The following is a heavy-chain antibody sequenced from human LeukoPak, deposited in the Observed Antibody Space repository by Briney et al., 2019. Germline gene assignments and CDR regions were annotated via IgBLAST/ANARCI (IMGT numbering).Heavy chain of an antibody. CDR3: AKDKDPWKSTSISDFDY. Sequence: GGSLRLSCAASGFTFSTYGMHWVRQAPGKGLGWVAFVRCDGSNKYYADSVKGRFTISRDNSKNTLYLQMNSLRAEDTAVYFCAKDKDPWKSTSISDFDYWGQGTLVTVSS. CDR2: VRCDGSNK. V-gene: IGHV3-30*02. J-gene: IGHJ4*02. CDR1: GFTFSTYG. D-gene: IGHD1-1*01.